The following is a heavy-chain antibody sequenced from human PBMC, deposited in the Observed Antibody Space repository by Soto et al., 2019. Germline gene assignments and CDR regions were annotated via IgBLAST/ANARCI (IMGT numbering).Heavy chain of an antibody. Sequence: SETLSLTCTVSGGSISGYYWSWIRQPPGKGLEWIGYIYYSGSADYNPSLKSRVTISVDTSKNQFSLKLTSVTAADTAVYYCARDKITGLFDYWGQGTLVTVSS. V-gene: IGHV4-59*12. CDR2: IYYSGSA. J-gene: IGHJ4*02. CDR3: ARDKITGLFDY. CDR1: GGSISGYY. D-gene: IGHD2-8*02.